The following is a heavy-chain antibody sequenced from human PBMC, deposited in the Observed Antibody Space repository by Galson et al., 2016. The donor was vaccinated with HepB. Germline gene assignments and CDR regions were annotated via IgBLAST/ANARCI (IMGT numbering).Heavy chain of an antibody. D-gene: IGHD3-16*01. V-gene: IGHV3-9*01. Sequence: SLRLSCAASGFTFDDSAMHWVRQTPGKGLEWVSGIYYNSNRIGYADSVRGRFTISRDNARNSLYLQMNSLEPEDSALYYCVRDMAPGGADVWGQGTTVTVSS. CDR1: GFTFDDSA. J-gene: IGHJ6*02. CDR3: VRDMAPGGADV. CDR2: IYYNSNRI.